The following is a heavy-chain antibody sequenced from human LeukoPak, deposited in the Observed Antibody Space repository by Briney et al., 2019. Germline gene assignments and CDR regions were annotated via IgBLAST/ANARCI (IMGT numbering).Heavy chain of an antibody. CDR3: ARDGSGTSASYYYGMDV. D-gene: IGHD3-10*01. J-gene: IGHJ6*02. CDR2: ISSSGSTI. V-gene: IGHV3-48*03. Sequence: AGSLRLSCAASGFTFSSYEMNWVRQAPGKGLEWVSYISSSGSTIYYADSVKGRFTISRDNAKNSLYLQMNSLRAEDTAVYYCARDGSGTSASYYYGMDVWGQGTTVTVSS. CDR1: GFTFSSYE.